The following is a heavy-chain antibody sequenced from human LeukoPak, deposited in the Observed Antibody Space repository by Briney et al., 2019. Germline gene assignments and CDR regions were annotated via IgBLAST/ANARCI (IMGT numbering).Heavy chain of an antibody. CDR3: ARDSSVSDSGSYPDAFDI. Sequence: PSETLSLTCTVSGGSISSSSYYWGWIRQPPGKGLEWIGSIYYSGSTYYNPSLKSRVTISVDTSKNQFSLKLSSVTAADTAVYYCARDSSVSDSGSYPDAFDIWGQGTMVTVSS. CDR1: GGSISSSSYY. CDR2: IYYSGST. J-gene: IGHJ3*02. D-gene: IGHD1-26*01. V-gene: IGHV4-39*07.